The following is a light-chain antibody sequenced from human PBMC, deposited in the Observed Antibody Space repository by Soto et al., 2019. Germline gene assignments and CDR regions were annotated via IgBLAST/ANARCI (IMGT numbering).Light chain of an antibody. V-gene: IGKV3-15*01. CDR2: GAS. CDR1: QSVSSN. J-gene: IGKJ3*01. CDR3: QQSKSWPGVT. Sequence: EIVMTQSPATLSVSPEERATLSCRASQSVSSNLAWYQKKSGQAPRLLIYGASTRAAGIPARFSGSGSGTEFTLTISSLQSEDFAVYYCQQSKSWPGVTFGPGTKVDVK.